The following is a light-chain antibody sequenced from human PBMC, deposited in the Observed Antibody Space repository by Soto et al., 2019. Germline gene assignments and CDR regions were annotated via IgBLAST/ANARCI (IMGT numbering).Light chain of an antibody. CDR1: QGISSY. CDR3: QQLNSYPQT. Sequence: IQLTQSPSSLSASVGDRVTITCLASQGISSYLAWYQQKPGKPPKLIVYSASTLQSGVPSRFSGSGSGPDFTLTISSLQPEDSATYFCQQLNSYPQTFGQGTRLEIK. CDR2: SAS. J-gene: IGKJ5*01. V-gene: IGKV1-9*01.